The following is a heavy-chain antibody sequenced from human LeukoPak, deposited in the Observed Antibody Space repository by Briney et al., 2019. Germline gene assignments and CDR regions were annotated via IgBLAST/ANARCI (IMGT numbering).Heavy chain of an antibody. D-gene: IGHD6-19*01. Sequence: GGSLRLSGSASGVTFSSYAMHWVRQAPGKGLEYVSAISSNGGSTYYADSVRGRFTISRDNSKNTLYLQMSSLRAEDTAVYYCVKDNSSGWYYFDYWGQGTLVTVSS. CDR3: VKDNSSGWYYFDY. V-gene: IGHV3-64D*06. CDR1: GVTFSSYA. CDR2: ISSNGGST. J-gene: IGHJ4*02.